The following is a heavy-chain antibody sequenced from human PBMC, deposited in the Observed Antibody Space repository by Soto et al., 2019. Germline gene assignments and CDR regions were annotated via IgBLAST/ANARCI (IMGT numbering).Heavy chain of an antibody. CDR1: GYTFTSYD. J-gene: IGHJ4*02. CDR3: ARSTGYSYGYYFDY. D-gene: IGHD5-18*01. CDR2: MNPNSGNT. Sequence: ASVKVSCKASGYTFTSYDINCVRQATGQGLEWMGWMNPNSGNTGYAQKFQGRVTMTRNTSISTAYMELSSLRSEDTAVYYCARSTGYSYGYYFDYWAQGTLVTVSS. V-gene: IGHV1-8*01.